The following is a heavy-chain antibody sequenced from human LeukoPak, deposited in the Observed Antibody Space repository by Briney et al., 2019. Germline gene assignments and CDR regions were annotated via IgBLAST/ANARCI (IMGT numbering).Heavy chain of an antibody. CDR3: AHPTEYSSSWYGNWFDP. J-gene: IGHJ5*02. Sequence: SETLSLTCTVSGGSISSYYWSWIRQPAGKGLEWIGRIYISGSTNYNPSLKSRVTMSVDTSKNQFSLKLSSVTAADTAVYYCAHPTEYSSSWYGNWFDPWGQGTLVTVSS. D-gene: IGHD6-13*01. CDR1: GGSISSYY. CDR2: IYISGST. V-gene: IGHV4-4*07.